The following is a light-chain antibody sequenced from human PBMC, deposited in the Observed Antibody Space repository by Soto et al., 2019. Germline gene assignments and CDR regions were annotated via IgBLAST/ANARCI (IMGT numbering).Light chain of an antibody. CDR3: QVRDVWPS. J-gene: IGKJ1*01. CDR2: DAS. Sequence: IVLTQSPVTLALSPGERAVLSCRASQSVSTSLAWYQHKPGQAPRLFIYDASKRAPGIPARFSGSGSGTDFTLTISSLEPEDFAVDYCQVRDVWPSFGQGTKV. CDR1: QSVSTS. V-gene: IGKV3-11*01.